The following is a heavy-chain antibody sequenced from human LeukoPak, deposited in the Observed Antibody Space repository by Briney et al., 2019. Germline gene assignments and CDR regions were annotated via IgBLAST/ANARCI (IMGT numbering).Heavy chain of an antibody. V-gene: IGHV3-30*02. CDR3: AKSSTTITMIVVVIPGGIDY. CDR2: IRYDGSNK. J-gene: IGHJ4*02. Sequence: GGSLRLSCAASGFTFSSYGMHWVRQAPGKGLEWVAFIRYDGSNKYYADSVKGRFTISRDNSKNTLYLQMNSLRAKDTAVYYCAKSSTTITMIVVVIPGGIDYWGQGTLVTVSS. D-gene: IGHD3-22*01. CDR1: GFTFSSYG.